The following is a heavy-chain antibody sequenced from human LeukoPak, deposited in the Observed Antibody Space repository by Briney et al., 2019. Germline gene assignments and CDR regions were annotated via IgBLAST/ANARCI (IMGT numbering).Heavy chain of an antibody. D-gene: IGHD5-24*01. CDR3: AKAQRWLHFFDY. V-gene: IGHV3-21*01. J-gene: IGHJ4*02. CDR2: ISSGSSYI. CDR1: GFTLSSYT. Sequence: GGSLRLSCAASGFTLSSYTMTWVRQAPGKGLEWVSSISSGSSYIFYADSVKGRFTISRDSAKNSLYLQMNSLRAEDTAVYYCAKAQRWLHFFDYWGQGTLVAVSS.